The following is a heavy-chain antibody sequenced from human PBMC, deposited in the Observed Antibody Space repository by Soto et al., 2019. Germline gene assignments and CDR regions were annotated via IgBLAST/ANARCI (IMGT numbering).Heavy chain of an antibody. CDR2: IYYSGTT. J-gene: IGHJ4*02. V-gene: IGHV4-28*01. CDR3: ARRESQGPIDY. CDR1: GYSISSSNW. Sequence: ASETLSLTCAFSGYSISSSNWWGWIRQPPGKGLEWIGYIYYSGTTYYNPSLKSRVTMSVDTSKNQYSLKLTSVTAVDTAVYYCARRESQGPIDYWGQGTLVTVSS. D-gene: IGHD1-26*01.